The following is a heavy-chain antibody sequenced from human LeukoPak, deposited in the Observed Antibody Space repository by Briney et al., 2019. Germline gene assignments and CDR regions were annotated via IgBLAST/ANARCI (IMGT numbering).Heavy chain of an antibody. D-gene: IGHD2-15*01. J-gene: IGHJ5*02. CDR1: GGSISSYY. Sequence: PSETLSLTCTVSGGSISSYYWSWIRQPPGKGLEWIGYIYYSGSTNYNPSLKSRVTISADTSKNQFSLKLSSVTAADAAVYYCARHPPLGYCSGGSCYKRSGNNWFDPWGQGTLVTVSS. CDR2: IYYSGST. CDR3: ARHPPLGYCSGGSCYKRSGNNWFDP. V-gene: IGHV4-59*08.